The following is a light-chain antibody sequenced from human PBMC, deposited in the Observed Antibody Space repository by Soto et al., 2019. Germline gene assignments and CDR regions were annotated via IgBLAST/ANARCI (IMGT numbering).Light chain of an antibody. CDR1: QSVTNRY. J-gene: IGKJ1*01. CDR2: GAS. Sequence: EIVLTQSPCTLSLSPGERATISCRASQSVTNRYFAWYRQKPGQAHRLLIFGASIRDTGIPGGFSGSGSGTDFTLTINRLEPEDFAVYYCQQYGSSPGTFGQGTKVEIK. V-gene: IGKV3-20*01. CDR3: QQYGSSPGT.